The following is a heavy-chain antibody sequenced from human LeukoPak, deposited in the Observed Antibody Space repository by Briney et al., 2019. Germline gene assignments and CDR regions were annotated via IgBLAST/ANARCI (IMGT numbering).Heavy chain of an antibody. Sequence: PSGTQSLTCAVSGGSISSSYWWSWVRQPPGKGLEWIGEVHHSGNTKYSPSFRSRVTMSVDNSKNQFSLELSSVTAADTAVYYCASSNNYVWFDPWGQGTLVTVSS. D-gene: IGHD4-11*01. J-gene: IGHJ5*02. CDR3: ASSNNYVWFDP. V-gene: IGHV4-4*02. CDR1: GGSISSSYW. CDR2: VHHSGNT.